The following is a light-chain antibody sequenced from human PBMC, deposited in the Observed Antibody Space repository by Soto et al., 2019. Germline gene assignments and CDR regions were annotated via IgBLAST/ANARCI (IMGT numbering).Light chain of an antibody. CDR3: QQYKIFLT. J-gene: IGKJ1*01. Sequence: DIQMTQSPSTLSSSVGDRVTLTCRASQTINNWLAWYQQKPGKPPKLLIYDASTLESGVPSRFSGSGSGTEFTLTISSLQPDDFASYYCQQYKIFLTFGQGTKVDI. CDR2: DAS. CDR1: QTINNW. V-gene: IGKV1-5*01.